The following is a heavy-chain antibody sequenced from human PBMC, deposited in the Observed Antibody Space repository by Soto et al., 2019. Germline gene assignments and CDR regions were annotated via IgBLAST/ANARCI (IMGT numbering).Heavy chain of an antibody. CDR2: ISYDGSNK. V-gene: IGHV3-30*18. J-gene: IGHJ3*02. Sequence: QVQLVESGGGVVQPGRSLRLSCAASGFTFSSYGMHWVRQAPGKGLEWVAVISYDGSNKYYADSVKGRFSISRDNSKNTLYLQITSLRAEDTAVYYCAKTLASSITMIVVEAFDIWGQGTMVTVSS. CDR3: AKTLASSITMIVVEAFDI. D-gene: IGHD3-22*01. CDR1: GFTFSSYG.